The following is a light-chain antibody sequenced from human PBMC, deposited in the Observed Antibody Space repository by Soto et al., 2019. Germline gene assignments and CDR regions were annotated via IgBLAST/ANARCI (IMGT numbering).Light chain of an antibody. V-gene: IGKV1-5*03. CDR3: QYYNDYCWT. CDR2: ETS. J-gene: IGKJ1*01. CDR1: PTISSW. Sequence: DIQLTQSPSTLSASVGDRVTITCRASPTISSWLAWYQQKPGKAPNLLIYETSNLESGVPSRFSGSGSVTEFTLTISSLQPDDFATYYCQYYNDYCWTFGQGTKVEIK.